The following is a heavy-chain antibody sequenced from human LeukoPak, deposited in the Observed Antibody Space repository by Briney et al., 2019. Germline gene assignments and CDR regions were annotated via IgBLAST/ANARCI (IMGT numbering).Heavy chain of an antibody. D-gene: IGHD3-22*01. CDR1: GDSFTSTDDF. J-gene: IGHJ6*02. V-gene: IGHV4-39*01. CDR3: ARSSYSNGRYGGLDA. CDR2: INYSGKT. Sequence: SETLSLTCTVSGDSFTSTDDFWGWIRQPPGKGLEWIGSINYSGKTYYNPSLKSRVIISVDTSKNQVSLRLSSVTAADTAVYYCARSSYSNGRYGGLDAWGQGTTVTVSS.